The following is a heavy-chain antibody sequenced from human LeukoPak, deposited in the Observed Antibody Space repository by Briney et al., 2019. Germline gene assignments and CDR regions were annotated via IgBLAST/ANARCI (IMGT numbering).Heavy chain of an antibody. CDR2: IRYDGSNK. Sequence: GGSLRLSCAASGFTFSSYGMHWVRQAPGKGLEWVAFIRYDGSNKYYADSVKGRFTISRDNSKNTLYLQMNSLRAEDTAVYYCAKDSIDRNGHAFDIWGQGTMVTVSS. D-gene: IGHD1-1*01. CDR3: AKDSIDRNGHAFDI. J-gene: IGHJ3*02. V-gene: IGHV3-30*02. CDR1: GFTFSSYG.